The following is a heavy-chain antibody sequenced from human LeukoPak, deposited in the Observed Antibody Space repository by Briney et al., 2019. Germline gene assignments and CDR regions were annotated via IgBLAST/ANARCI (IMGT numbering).Heavy chain of an antibody. CDR1: GFTFSNHA. CDR3: VREDTPATANY. CDR2: ISADAVDT. D-gene: IGHD2-21*02. V-gene: IGHV3-23*01. Sequence: PGGSQRLSCVASGFTFSNHAMTWVRQAPGKGLEWVSAISADAVDTFYAPSVKGRFTISRDNSKDTLFLQMHSLRPGDTAVYYCVREDTPATANYWGQGTLVTISS. J-gene: IGHJ4*02.